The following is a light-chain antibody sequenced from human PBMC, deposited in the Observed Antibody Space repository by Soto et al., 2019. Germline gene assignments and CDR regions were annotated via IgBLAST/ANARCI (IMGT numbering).Light chain of an antibody. CDR2: LGS. V-gene: IGKV2-28*01. CDR1: QSLLHSNGYNY. J-gene: IGKJ1*01. CDR3: MQALQTPPT. Sequence: DIVMTQSPLSLPVTPGEPASFSCRSSQSLLHSNGYNYLDWYLQKPGQSPQLLIYLGSSRASGVPDRFSGGGSGTDFTLKISRVEAEDVGIYYCMQALQTPPTFGQGTKVDIK.